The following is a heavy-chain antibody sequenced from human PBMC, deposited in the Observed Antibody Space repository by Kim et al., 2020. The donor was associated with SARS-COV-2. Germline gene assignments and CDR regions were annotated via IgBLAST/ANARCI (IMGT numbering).Heavy chain of an antibody. D-gene: IGHD6-19*01. CDR2: IYPSDSDT. CDR3: ARARGASGAQNWFHP. CDR1: GGSFSNYW. Sequence: GESLKISCKSSGGSFSNYWIAWVRQMPGDGLELMGVIYPSDSDTRYSPSFQGQVTISVDKSITTAYLQWSSLRASDTAIYYCARARGASGAQNWFHPWGQGTLVTVSS. J-gene: IGHJ5*02. V-gene: IGHV5-51*01.